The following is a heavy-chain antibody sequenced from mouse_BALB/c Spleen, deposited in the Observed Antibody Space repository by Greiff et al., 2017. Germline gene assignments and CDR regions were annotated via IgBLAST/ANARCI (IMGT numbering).Heavy chain of an antibody. CDR2: IDPSDSET. CDR1: GYSFTSYW. Sequence: VQLQQSGPQLVRPGASVKISCKASGYSFTSYWMHWVKQRPGQGLEWIGMIDPSDSETRLNQKFKDKATLTVDKSSSTAYMQLSSPTSEDSAVYYCARGDGAMEYWGQGTSVTVSS. J-gene: IGHJ4*01. D-gene: IGHD3-3*01. CDR3: ARGDGAMEY. V-gene: IGHV1S127*01.